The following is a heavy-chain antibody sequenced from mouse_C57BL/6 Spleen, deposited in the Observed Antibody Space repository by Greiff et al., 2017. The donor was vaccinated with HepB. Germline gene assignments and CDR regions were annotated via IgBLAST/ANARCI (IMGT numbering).Heavy chain of an antibody. V-gene: IGHV1-52*01. CDR2: IDPSDSET. CDR3: ARSLYGSSPAY. Sequence: QVQLQQPGAELVRPGSSVKLSCKASGYTFTSYWMHWVKQRPIQGLEWIGNIDPSDSETHYNQKFKYKATLTVDKSSSTAYMQLSSLTSEDSAVYYCARSLYGSSPAYWGQGTLVTVSA. J-gene: IGHJ3*01. CDR1: GYTFTSYW. D-gene: IGHD1-1*01.